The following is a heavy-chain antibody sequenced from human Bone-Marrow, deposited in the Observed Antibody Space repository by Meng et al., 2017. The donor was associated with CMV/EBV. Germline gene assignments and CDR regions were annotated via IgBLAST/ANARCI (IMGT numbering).Heavy chain of an antibody. CDR1: GFTFSSYS. Sequence: GGSLRLSCAASGFTFSSYSMNWVRQAPGKGLEWVSSISSSSSYIYYADSVKGRFTISRDNAKNSLYLQMNSLKGEDKAVYYCAKDLSIGVVPAPGAFDIWGQGTMVTVSS. D-gene: IGHD2-2*01. V-gene: IGHV3-21*01. CDR3: AKDLSIGVVPAPGAFDI. CDR2: ISSSSSYI. J-gene: IGHJ3*02.